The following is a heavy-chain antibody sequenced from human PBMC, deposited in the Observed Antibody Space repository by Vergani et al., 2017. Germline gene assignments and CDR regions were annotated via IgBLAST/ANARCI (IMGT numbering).Heavy chain of an antibody. Sequence: EVQLVQSGAEVKKPGESLKISCKGSGYSFTSYWIGWVRQMPGKGLEWMGIIYPGDSDTRYSPSFQGQVTISADKSISTAYLQWSSLKASDTAVYYCARDEGDYDILTGYQSPLWYWGQGTLVTVSS. J-gene: IGHJ4*02. CDR1: GYSFTSYW. D-gene: IGHD3-9*01. CDR3: ARDEGDYDILTGYQSPLWY. V-gene: IGHV5-51*01. CDR2: IYPGDSDT.